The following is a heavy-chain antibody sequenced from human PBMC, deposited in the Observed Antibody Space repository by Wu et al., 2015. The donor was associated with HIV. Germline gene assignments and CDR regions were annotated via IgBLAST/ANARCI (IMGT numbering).Heavy chain of an antibody. D-gene: IGHD2-2*01. CDR3: ARALGDCSSTSCLFDY. V-gene: IGHV1-69*12. CDR2: IIPIYGTG. CDR1: GGTFSSYA. Sequence: QVQLVQSGAEVKKPGSSVKVSCKASGGTFSSYAISWVRQAPGQGLEWMGGIIPIYGTGNYAQKFQGRVMINADESTSTAYMELSSLRSEDTAVYYCARALGDCSSTSCLFDYWGQGTLVTVSS. J-gene: IGHJ4*02.